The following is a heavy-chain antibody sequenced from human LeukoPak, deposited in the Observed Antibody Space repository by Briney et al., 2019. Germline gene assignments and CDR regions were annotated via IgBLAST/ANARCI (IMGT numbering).Heavy chain of an antibody. V-gene: IGHV4-59*08. CDR2: IYYSGST. CDR3: ARPNYDILTGYHYWYFDL. CDR1: GGSISSYY. D-gene: IGHD3-9*01. Sequence: SETLSLTCTVSGGSISSYYWSWIRQTPGKGLEWIGYIYYSGSTNYNPSLKSRVTISVDTSKNQFSLKLSSVTAADTAVYYCARPNYDILTGYHYWYFDLWGRGTLVTVSS. J-gene: IGHJ2*01.